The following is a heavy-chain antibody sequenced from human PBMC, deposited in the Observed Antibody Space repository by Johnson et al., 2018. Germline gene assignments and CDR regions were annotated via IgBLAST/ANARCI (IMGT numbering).Heavy chain of an antibody. V-gene: IGHV3-30*18. CDR1: GFTFSSYG. D-gene: IGHD3-10*01. CDR2: ISYDGSNK. CDR3: AKVRGYKTYYYYYMDV. J-gene: IGHJ6*03. Sequence: QVQLVESGGGVVQPGRPLRLSCAASGFTFSSYGMHWVRQAPGKGLEWVAVISYDGSNKNYADSVKGRFTISRDNSKNTLYLQMNSLRAGDTAVYYCAKVRGYKTYYYYYMDVWGKGTTVTVSS.